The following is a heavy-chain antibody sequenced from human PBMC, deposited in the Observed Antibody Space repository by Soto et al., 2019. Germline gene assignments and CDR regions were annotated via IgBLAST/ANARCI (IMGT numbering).Heavy chain of an antibody. J-gene: IGHJ6*03. Sequence: QVQLVQSGAEVKKPGASVKVSCKASGYTFTSYDINWVRQATGQGLEWMGWMNPNSGNTGYAQKCQGRVTMTRNTSISTAYMELSSLRSEDTAVYYCARGPGLWFGELFRYYYYYYMDVWGKGTTVTVSS. CDR1: GYTFTSYD. V-gene: IGHV1-8*01. CDR2: MNPNSGNT. D-gene: IGHD3-10*01. CDR3: ARGPGLWFGELFRYYYYYYMDV.